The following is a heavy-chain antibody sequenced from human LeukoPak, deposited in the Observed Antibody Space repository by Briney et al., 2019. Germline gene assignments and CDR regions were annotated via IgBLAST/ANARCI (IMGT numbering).Heavy chain of an antibody. Sequence: SETLSLTCTVSGGSISSSSYYRGWIRQPPGKGLEWIGSINYSGRTYDNPSLRSRVTISVDTSKNQISLKLSSVTAADTAVYYCARPGNSGYERGYFDYWGQGTLVTVSS. J-gene: IGHJ4*02. D-gene: IGHD5-12*01. V-gene: IGHV4-39*01. CDR2: INYSGRT. CDR3: ARPGNSGYERGYFDY. CDR1: GGSISSSSYY.